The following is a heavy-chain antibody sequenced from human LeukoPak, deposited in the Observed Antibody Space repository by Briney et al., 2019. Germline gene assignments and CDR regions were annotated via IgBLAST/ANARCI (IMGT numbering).Heavy chain of an antibody. V-gene: IGHV1-3*01. D-gene: IGHD6-19*01. J-gene: IGHJ4*02. CDR1: GYTFTSYA. CDR2: INAGNGNT. CDR3: ARASIAVAGRWYY. Sequence: ASVEVSCKASGYTFTSYAMHWVRQAPGQRLEWMGWINAGNGNTKYSQKCQGRVTITRDTSASTAYMELSSLRSEDTAVYYCARASIAVAGRWYYWGQGTLVTVSS.